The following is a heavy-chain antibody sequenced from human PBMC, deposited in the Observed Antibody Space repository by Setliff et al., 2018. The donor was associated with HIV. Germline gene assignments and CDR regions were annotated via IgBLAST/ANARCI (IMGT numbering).Heavy chain of an antibody. CDR1: GGSISSGGYY. D-gene: IGHD3-16*02. V-gene: IGHV4-31*03. Sequence: PSETLSLTCTVSGGSISSGGYYWSWIRQHPGKGLEWIGYIYYSGSTYYNPSLKSRVTISVDTSKNQFSLKLSSVTAADTAVYYCARVPPLKAFGGVISLYYFDCWGQGTLVTVSS. CDR2: IYYSGST. J-gene: IGHJ4*02. CDR3: ARVPPLKAFGGVISLYYFDC.